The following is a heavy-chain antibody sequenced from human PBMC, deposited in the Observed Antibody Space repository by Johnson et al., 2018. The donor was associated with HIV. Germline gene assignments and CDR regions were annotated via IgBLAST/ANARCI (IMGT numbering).Heavy chain of an antibody. J-gene: IGHJ3*01. CDR3: ASSSLRNEGGWGAFDV. V-gene: IGHV3-23*04. Sequence: VQLVESGGGVVQPGRSLRLSCAASGFTFSSYAMSWVRQAPGKGLEWVSAISGSGGSTYYADSVKGRFTISRDNSKNTLYLQMNSLRAEDTAVDYCASSSLRNEGGWGAFDVWGQGTMVTVSS. D-gene: IGHD1-1*01. CDR1: GFTFSSYA. CDR2: ISGSGGST.